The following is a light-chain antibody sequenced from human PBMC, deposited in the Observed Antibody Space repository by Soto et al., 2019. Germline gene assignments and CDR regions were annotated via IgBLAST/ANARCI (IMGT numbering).Light chain of an antibody. Sequence: QSVMTQPPSSSGTPGQRVTISCSGSSSNIGSNYVYWYQQLPGTAPKLLIYRNNQRPSGVPDRFSGSKSGTSASLAISGLRSEDEADYYGAAWDDSLRGYVFGPGTKVTVL. CDR2: RNN. V-gene: IGLV1-47*01. CDR1: SSNIGSNY. CDR3: AAWDDSLRGYV. J-gene: IGLJ1*01.